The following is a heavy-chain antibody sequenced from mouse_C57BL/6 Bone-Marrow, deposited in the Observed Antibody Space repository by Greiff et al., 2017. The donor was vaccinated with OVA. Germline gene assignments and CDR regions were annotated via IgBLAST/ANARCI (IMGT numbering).Heavy chain of an antibody. CDR2: IDPSDSYT. CDR1: GYTFTSYW. V-gene: IGHV1-50*01. J-gene: IGHJ4*01. D-gene: IGHD2-5*01. CDR3: AREAYYSNYGYAMDY. Sequence: QVQLQQSGAELMKPGASVKLSCKASGYTFTSYWMQWVKQRPGQGLEWIGEIDPSDSYTNYNQKFKGKATLTVDTSSSTAYMQLSSLTSEDSAVYYCAREAYYSNYGYAMDYWGQGTSVTVSS.